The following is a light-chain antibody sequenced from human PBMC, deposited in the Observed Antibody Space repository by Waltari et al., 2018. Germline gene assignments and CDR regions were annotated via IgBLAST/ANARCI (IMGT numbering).Light chain of an antibody. CDR1: QSVRKY. CDR3: QKYESLPAT. CDR2: DAS. J-gene: IGKJ1*01. V-gene: IGKV3-20*01. Sequence: EIVLTQSPGTLSLSPGERATLSCRASQSVRKYLAWYQQRPGQAPRLRIYDASTRATGLPDRFSGSGFGTDFSLTISRLEPEDFAVYYCQKYESLPATFGQGTKVEIK.